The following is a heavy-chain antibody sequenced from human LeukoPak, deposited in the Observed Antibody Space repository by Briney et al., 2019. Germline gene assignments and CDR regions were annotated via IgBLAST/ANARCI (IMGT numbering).Heavy chain of an antibody. J-gene: IGHJ4*02. CDR1: GDSLYY. Sequence: SETLSLTCTVSGDSLYYWGWIRQPPGKGLEWIGSVYSTGHTNYNLSLKSRVTMSIDTSKNQLSLKLTSVTAADTAMYYCARHHTSSKPIDYWGQGTLVTVSS. V-gene: IGHV4-39*01. CDR2: VYSTGHT. D-gene: IGHD3-16*01. CDR3: ARHHTSSKPIDY.